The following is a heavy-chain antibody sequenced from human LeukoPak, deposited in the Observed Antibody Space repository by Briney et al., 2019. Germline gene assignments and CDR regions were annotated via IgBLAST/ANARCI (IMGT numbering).Heavy chain of an antibody. CDR3: XXXMYCSGGSCYSFDY. CDR1: GFTFGDYA. CDR2: IRSKAYGGTT. J-gene: IGHJ4*02. V-gene: IGHV3-49*04. Sequence: PGGSLRLSCTASGFTFGDYAMSWVRQAPGKGLEWVGFIRSKAYGGTTEYAASVKGRFTISRDDSKSIAYLQMNSLKTEDTAVXXXXXXMYCSGGSCYSFDYWGQGTLVTVSS. D-gene: IGHD2-15*01.